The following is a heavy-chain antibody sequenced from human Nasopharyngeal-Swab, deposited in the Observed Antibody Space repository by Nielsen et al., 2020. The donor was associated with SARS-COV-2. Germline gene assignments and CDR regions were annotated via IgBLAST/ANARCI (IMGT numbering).Heavy chain of an antibody. J-gene: IGHJ4*02. CDR2: IKQDGNKK. Sequence: GGSLPLSCAVSGFTFSTHWMIWDRQAPGKGLEWVANIKQDGNKKYYLDSVKDRFTISRDNAQNSLYLQMNRLRTEDTAVYYCARDPYTSTDYWGQGTLVTVSS. CDR3: ARDPYTSTDY. CDR1: GFTFSTHW. D-gene: IGHD2-2*01. V-gene: IGHV3-7*01.